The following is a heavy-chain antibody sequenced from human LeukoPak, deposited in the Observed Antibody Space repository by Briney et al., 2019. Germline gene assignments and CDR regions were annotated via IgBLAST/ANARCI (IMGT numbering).Heavy chain of an antibody. CDR1: GFTFSSYW. V-gene: IGHV3-7*01. CDR3: ARAGLVEAFDI. D-gene: IGHD3-10*01. J-gene: IGHJ3*02. CDR2: IKQDGSEK. Sequence: GGSLRLSCAASGFTFSSYWMSWVRQAAGKGLEWVANIKQDGSEKYYVVSVKGRFTISRDNAKNSLYLQMNSLRAEDTAVYYCARAGLVEAFDIWGQGTMVTVSS.